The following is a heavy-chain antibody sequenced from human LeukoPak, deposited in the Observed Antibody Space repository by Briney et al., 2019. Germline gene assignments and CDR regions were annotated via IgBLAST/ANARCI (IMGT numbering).Heavy chain of an antibody. D-gene: IGHD1-20*01. V-gene: IGHV1-2*06. Sequence: ASVKVSCKTSGYTFTGYYMHWVRQAPGQGLEWMGRINLRSGGTNYAQKFQGRVTMTRDTSISTAYMELSRLRSDDTAVYYCAGGITGTLDYWGQGTLDTVSS. CDR2: INLRSGGT. CDR3: AGGITGTLDY. CDR1: GYTFTGYY. J-gene: IGHJ4*02.